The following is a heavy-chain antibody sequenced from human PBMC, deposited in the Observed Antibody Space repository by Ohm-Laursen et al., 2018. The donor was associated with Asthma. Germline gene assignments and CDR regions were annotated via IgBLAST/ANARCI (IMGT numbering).Heavy chain of an antibody. D-gene: IGHD2-21*01. Sequence: SVKVSCKISGYSVTSYAFSWVRQAPGQRPEWMGWIYIANTNYAPKFRDRVTLTTDTSTNTLYMDLRSLRSDDTAVYYCVRDVVDRFDHWGQGSLVIVSS. CDR3: VRDVVDRFDH. CDR2: IYIANT. CDR1: GYSVTSYA. J-gene: IGHJ4*02. V-gene: IGHV1-18*04.